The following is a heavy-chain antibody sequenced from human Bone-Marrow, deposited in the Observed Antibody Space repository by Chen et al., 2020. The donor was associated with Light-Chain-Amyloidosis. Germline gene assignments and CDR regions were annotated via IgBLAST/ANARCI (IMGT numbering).Heavy chain of an antibody. J-gene: IGHJ4*02. CDR2: IYYSGST. Sequence: QVQLQESGPGLVKPSETLSLTCTVSGGSISGYFWSWIRQPPGKGLEWIGYIYYSGSTNYNPSLKSRVTISLDTSNNQFSLRLSSVTAADTAVYYCARRDASGLYSYFDNWGQGTLVTVSS. CDR1: GGSISGYF. CDR3: ARRDASGLYSYFDN. D-gene: IGHD6-19*01. V-gene: IGHV4-59*01.